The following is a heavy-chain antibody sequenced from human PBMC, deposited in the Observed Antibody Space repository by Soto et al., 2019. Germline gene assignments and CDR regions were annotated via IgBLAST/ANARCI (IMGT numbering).Heavy chain of an antibody. CDR3: ARDRPWVTYYEFWSGYYPPGYYYYGMDV. Sequence: ASVKVSCKASGGTFSSYAISWVRQAPGQGLEWMGGIIPIFGTANYAQKFQGRVTITADESTSTAYMELSSLRSEDTAVYYCARDRPWVTYYEFWSGYYPPGYYYYGMDVWGQGTSVTVSS. D-gene: IGHD3-3*01. V-gene: IGHV1-69*13. J-gene: IGHJ6*02. CDR2: IIPIFGTA. CDR1: GGTFSSYA.